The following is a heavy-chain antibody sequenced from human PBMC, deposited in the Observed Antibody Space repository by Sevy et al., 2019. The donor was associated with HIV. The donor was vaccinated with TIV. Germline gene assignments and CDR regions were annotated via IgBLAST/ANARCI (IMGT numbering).Heavy chain of an antibody. CDR3: ARERTRWQQLVEDYLGMDV. Sequence: ASVKVSCKASGYTFNTYGISWVRQAPGQGLEWMGWISSYYGNTNFAQKFQGRVTMTTDTITNTADMELTSLRSDDTAVYYCARERTRWQQLVEDYLGMDVWGQGTPVTVSS. CDR1: GYTFNTYG. V-gene: IGHV1-18*01. D-gene: IGHD6-13*01. J-gene: IGHJ6*02. CDR2: ISSYYGNT.